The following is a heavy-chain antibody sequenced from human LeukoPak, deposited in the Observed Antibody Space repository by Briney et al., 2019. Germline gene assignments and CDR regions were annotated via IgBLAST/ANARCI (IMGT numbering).Heavy chain of an antibody. CDR2: MNPNSGNT. CDR3: ARGWFGQLLQDY. D-gene: IGHD3-10*01. V-gene: IGHV1-8*01. Sequence: ASVKVSCKATGYTFTSYDINWVRQATGQGPEWMGWMNPNSGNTGYAQQFQGRVTMTRTTSTSTAYMELSSLRSDDTAVYYCARGWFGQLLQDYWGQGTLVTVSS. J-gene: IGHJ4*02. CDR1: GYTFTSYD.